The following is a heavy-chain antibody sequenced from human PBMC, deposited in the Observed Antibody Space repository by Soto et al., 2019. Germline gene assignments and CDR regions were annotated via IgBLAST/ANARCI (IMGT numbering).Heavy chain of an antibody. CDR1: GFTFSSYS. CDR2: ISSSRSYI. V-gene: IGHV3-21*01. J-gene: IGHJ2*01. D-gene: IGHD3-10*01. CDR3: ARDPSMVRGENWYFDL. Sequence: EVQLVESGGGLVKPGGSLRLSCAASGFTFSSYSMNWVRQAPGKGLEWVSSISSSRSYIYYADSVRGRFTISRDDAKNSLYLQRNSLRAEDTAVYYGARDPSMVRGENWYFDLWGRGTLVTVSS.